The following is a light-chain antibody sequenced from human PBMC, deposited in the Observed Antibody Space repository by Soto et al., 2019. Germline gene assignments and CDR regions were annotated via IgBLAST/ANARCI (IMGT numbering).Light chain of an antibody. CDR3: CSYTDGSSLL. V-gene: IGLV2-23*01. J-gene: IGLJ3*02. CDR2: EGN. CDR1: RNDIGTYNL. Sequence: QSALPQPASVSESPGQSISISCGGGRNDIGTYNLVSWYQQHPGKAPKLIIYEGNKRPSGVSNRFSGSRSGNTASLTISGLQAEDEADYYCCSYTDGSSLLFGGGTKLPVL.